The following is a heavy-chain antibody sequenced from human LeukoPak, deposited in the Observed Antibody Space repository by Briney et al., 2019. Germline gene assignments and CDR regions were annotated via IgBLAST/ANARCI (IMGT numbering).Heavy chain of an antibody. Sequence: GRSLRLSCAASGFTFDDYAMHWVRQAPGKGLEWVSLISGDGGSTYYADSVKGRFTISRDNSKNSLYLQMNSLRTEDTALYYCAKEEYYYDSSGYLQHWGQGTLVTVSS. CDR2: ISGDGGST. CDR1: GFTFDDYA. J-gene: IGHJ1*01. V-gene: IGHV3-43*02. D-gene: IGHD3-22*01. CDR3: AKEEYYYDSSGYLQH.